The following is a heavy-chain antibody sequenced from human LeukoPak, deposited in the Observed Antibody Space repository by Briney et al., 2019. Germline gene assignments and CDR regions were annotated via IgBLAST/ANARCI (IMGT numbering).Heavy chain of an antibody. V-gene: IGHV3-15*01. Sequence: GGSLRLSCAASGFTFSNAWMSWVRQAPGKGLEWVGRIKSKTDGGTTDYAAPVKGRFTISRDDSKNTLYLQMNSLKTEDTAVYYCITDQKSYDILTGRQMHETEGGQGTLVTVSS. CDR1: GFTFSNAW. J-gene: IGHJ4*02. CDR3: ITDQKSYDILTGRQMHETE. CDR2: IKSKTDGGTT. D-gene: IGHD3-9*01.